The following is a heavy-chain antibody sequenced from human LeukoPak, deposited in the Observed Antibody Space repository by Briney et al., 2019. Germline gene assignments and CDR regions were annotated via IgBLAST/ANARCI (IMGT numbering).Heavy chain of an antibody. CDR3: ARDLLSGNSVIDS. CDR1: GFTFSSYW. J-gene: IGHJ4*02. D-gene: IGHD4-23*01. CDR2: INTDGSRT. V-gene: IGHV3-74*01. Sequence: PGGSLRLSCAASGFTFSSYWMYWVRQAPGKGLVWVSRINTDGSRTDYADSVKGRITISRDNAKNTLFLQMNSLTTEDTGVYYCARDLLSGNSVIDSWGQGTLVTVSS.